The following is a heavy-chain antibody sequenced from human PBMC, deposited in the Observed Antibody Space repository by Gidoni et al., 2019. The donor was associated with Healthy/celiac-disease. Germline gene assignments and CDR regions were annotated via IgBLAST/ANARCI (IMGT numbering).Heavy chain of an antibody. V-gene: IGHV3-23*01. CDR2: ISGSGGST. D-gene: IGHD3-10*01. J-gene: IGHJ3*02. CDR3: AKDYYGSGSSWAFDI. CDR1: GLPFSSYA. Sequence: EVQLLESGGGVGQPGGSLRLSCAASGLPFSSYAMSWVRQAPGKGLEWVSAISGSGGSTYYADSVKGRFTISRDNSKNTLYLQMNSLRAEDTAVYYCAKDYYGSGSSWAFDIWGQGTMVTVSS.